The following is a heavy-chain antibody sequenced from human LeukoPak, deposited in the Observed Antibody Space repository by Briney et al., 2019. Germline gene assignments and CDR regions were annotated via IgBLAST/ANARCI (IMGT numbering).Heavy chain of an antibody. CDR3: ARGHWFQRTMNQFDY. CDR1: GYTFTSYY. CDR2: INPSGGST. Sequence: ASVKVSCKASGYTFTSYYMHWVRQAPGQGLEWMGIINPSGGSTSYAQKFQGRVTMTRDTSTSTVYMELSSLRSEDTAVYYCARGHWFQRTMNQFDYWGQGTLVTVSS. V-gene: IGHV1-46*01. D-gene: IGHD3-22*01. J-gene: IGHJ4*02.